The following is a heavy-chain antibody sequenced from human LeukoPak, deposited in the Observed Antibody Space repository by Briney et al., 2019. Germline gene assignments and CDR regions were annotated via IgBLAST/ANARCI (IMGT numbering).Heavy chain of an antibody. CDR2: IRYDGSNK. CDR3: AKDVGLGIAAAGTSFDY. J-gene: IGHJ4*02. V-gene: IGHV3-30*02. Sequence: GGSLRLSCAASGFTFSSYGMHWVRQAPGKGLEWVAFIRYDGSNKYYADSVKGRFTISRDNSKNTLYLQMNSLRAEDTAVYYCAKDVGLGIAAAGTSFDYWGQGTLVTVSS. CDR1: GFTFSSYG. D-gene: IGHD6-13*01.